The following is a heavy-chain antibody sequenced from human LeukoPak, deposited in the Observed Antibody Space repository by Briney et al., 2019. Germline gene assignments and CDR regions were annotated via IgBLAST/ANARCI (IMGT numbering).Heavy chain of an antibody. CDR1: GYTFTSYG. CDR2: ISAYNGNT. CDR3: ARDYGYDDSSGYYPDY. V-gene: IGHV1-18*01. J-gene: IGHJ4*02. Sequence: ASVTVSCTASGYTFTSYGISSVRQAPGQGLEWVGWISAYNGNTNYAQKLQGRVTMTTDTSTSTAYMELRSLRSDDTAVYYCARDYGYDDSSGYYPDYWGQGTLVTVSS. D-gene: IGHD3-22*01.